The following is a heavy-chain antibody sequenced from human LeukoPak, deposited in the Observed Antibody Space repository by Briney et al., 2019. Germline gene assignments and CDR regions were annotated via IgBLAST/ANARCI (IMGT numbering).Heavy chain of an antibody. CDR1: GFTFSSYA. CDR2: ISGSGGST. J-gene: IGHJ4*02. D-gene: IGHD6-19*01. V-gene: IGHV3-23*01. Sequence: GGSLRLSCAASGFTFSSYAMSWVRQAPGKGLEWVSAISGSGGSTYYADSVKGRFTISRDNSKNTLYLQMNSLRAEDTAVYYCAKGDSSDWYSTGLGHYYFDYWGQGTLVTVSP. CDR3: AKGDSSDWYSTGLGHYYFDY.